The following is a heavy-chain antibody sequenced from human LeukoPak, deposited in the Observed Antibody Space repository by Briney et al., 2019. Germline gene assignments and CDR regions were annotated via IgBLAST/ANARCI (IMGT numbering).Heavy chain of an antibody. CDR1: GGSISSGPYF. D-gene: IGHD4-11*01. CDR2: IWPSGTT. CDR3: AKETDYSHPNWFDP. V-gene: IGHV4-30-2*06. J-gene: IGHJ5*02. Sequence: SETLSLTCSVSGGSISSGPYFWSWIRQSPGQGLEWIGYIWPSGTTKYTASLRSRLFISVDRSKNQFSLEMTSMTAADTAVYFCAKETDYSHPNWFDPWGQGILVTVSS.